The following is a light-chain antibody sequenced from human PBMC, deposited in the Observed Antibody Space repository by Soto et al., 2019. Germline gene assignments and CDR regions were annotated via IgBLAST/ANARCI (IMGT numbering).Light chain of an antibody. J-gene: IGKJ5*01. CDR3: QQRADWPIT. V-gene: IGKV3-11*01. CDR2: DAS. Sequence: EIVLTQSPATLSLSPGERAILSCRASQSVGTYLAWYQQKPGQAPRLLIYDASNRATGIPARFGGSGSGTDFTLTISSLEPEDFAVYYCQQRADWPITFGQGTRLEI. CDR1: QSVGTY.